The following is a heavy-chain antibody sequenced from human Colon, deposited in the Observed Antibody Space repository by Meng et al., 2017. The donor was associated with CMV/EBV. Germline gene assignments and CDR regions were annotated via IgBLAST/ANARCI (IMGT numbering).Heavy chain of an antibody. CDR1: GFTFSNNA. CDR2: IYFDGKHK. D-gene: IGHD2-15*01. J-gene: IGHJ4*03. CDR3: VKDVHCSGNTCYTGYLDH. V-gene: IGHV3-33*06. Sequence: GESLKISCEASGFTFSNNAMHWVRQAPGKGLEWVAPIYFDGKHKYYADSVRGRFTISRDNSKNTLYLEMNSLRVEDTAIYYCVKDVHCSGNTCYTGYLDHWGQGSLVTVSS.